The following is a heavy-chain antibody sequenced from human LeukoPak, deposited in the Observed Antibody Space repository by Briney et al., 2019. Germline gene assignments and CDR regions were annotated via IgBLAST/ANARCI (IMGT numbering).Heavy chain of an antibody. V-gene: IGHV4-34*01. D-gene: IGHD3-16*02. Sequence: SETLSLTCAVYGGSFSGYYWSWIRQPPGKGLEWIGEINHSGSTNYNPSLKSRVTISVDTSKNQFSLKLSSVTAADTAVYYCARWRSSFGIWRSYRYWGRGTLVTVSS. CDR2: INHSGST. CDR3: ARWRSSFGIWRSYRY. CDR1: GGSFSGYY. J-gene: IGHJ4*02.